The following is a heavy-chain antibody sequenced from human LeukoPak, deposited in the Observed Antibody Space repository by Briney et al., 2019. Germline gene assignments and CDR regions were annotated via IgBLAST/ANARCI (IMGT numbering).Heavy chain of an antibody. V-gene: IGHV4-61*05. J-gene: IGHJ4*02. D-gene: IGHD1-7*01. CDR3: ACSGTTPYFDY. CDR1: GGSISNNYVY. Sequence: TSETLSLTCTVSGGSISNNYVYWAWIRQPPGKGLEWIGYMYYSGSTNYNPSLKSRVTISVDTSKNQFSLKLSSVTAADTAVYYCACSGTTPYFDYWGQGTLVTVSS. CDR2: MYYSGST.